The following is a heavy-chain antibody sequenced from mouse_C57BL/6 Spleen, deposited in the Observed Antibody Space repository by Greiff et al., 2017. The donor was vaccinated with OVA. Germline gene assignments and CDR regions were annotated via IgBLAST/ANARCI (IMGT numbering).Heavy chain of an antibody. CDR2: INPHNGGT. J-gene: IGHJ2*01. Sequence: EVQLQQSGPELVKPGASVKISCKASGYTFTDYYMNWVKQSHGKSLEWIGDINPHNGGTSYNQKFKGKATLPVDTSSSTAYMELRSLTSEDSAVYYCARRFHYYGSSYFDDGGQGTTRTGSA. D-gene: IGHD1-1*01. CDR3: ARRFHYYGSSYFDD. V-gene: IGHV1-26*01. CDR1: GYTFTDYY.